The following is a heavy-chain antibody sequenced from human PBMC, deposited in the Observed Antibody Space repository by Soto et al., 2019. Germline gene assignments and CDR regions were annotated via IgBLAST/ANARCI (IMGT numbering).Heavy chain of an antibody. CDR3: ARYCSSTSCSYNWFDP. Sequence: GSSVKVSCKASGGTFSSYTISWVRRAPGQGLEWMGRIIPILGIGNYAQKFQGRVTITADNSTSTAYMELSSLRSEDTAVYYCARYCSSTSCSYNWFDPWGQGTLVTVSS. CDR2: IIPILGIG. D-gene: IGHD2-2*01. V-gene: IGHV1-69*02. CDR1: GGTFSSYT. J-gene: IGHJ5*02.